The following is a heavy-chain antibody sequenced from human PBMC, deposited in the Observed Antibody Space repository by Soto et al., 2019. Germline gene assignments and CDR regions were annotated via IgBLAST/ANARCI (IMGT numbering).Heavy chain of an antibody. CDR3: ARDQGVNIAARHVRYYYYGMDV. CDR2: ISSSGSTI. D-gene: IGHD6-6*01. J-gene: IGHJ6*02. Sequence: GGSLRLSCAASGFTFSDYYMSWIRQAPGKGLEWVSYISSSGSTIYYADSVKGRFTISRDNAKNSLYLQMNSLRAEDLDVYYCARDQGVNIAARHVRYYYYGMDVWGQGTTVTVSS. V-gene: IGHV3-11*01. CDR1: GFTFSDYY.